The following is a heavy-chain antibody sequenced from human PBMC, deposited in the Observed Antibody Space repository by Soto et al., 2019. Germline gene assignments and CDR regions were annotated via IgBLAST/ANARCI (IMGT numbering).Heavy chain of an antibody. D-gene: IGHD2-2*01. V-gene: IGHV4-59*08. J-gene: IGHJ4*02. CDR3: ARLIGDYCSSTSCYEYYFDY. CDR2: IYYSGST. Sequence: PSETLSLTCTVSGGSISSYYWSWIRQPPGKGLEWIGYIYYSGSTNYNPSLKSRVTISVDTSKNQFSLKLSSVTAADTAVYYCARLIGDYCSSTSCYEYYFDYWGQGTLVTVSS. CDR1: GGSISSYY.